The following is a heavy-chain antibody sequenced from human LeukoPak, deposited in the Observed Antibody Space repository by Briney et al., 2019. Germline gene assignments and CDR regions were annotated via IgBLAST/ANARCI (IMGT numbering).Heavy chain of an antibody. CDR2: IKQDGSEK. J-gene: IGHJ4*02. CDR3: ARGGPIAAAGTEPYDY. CDR1: GFTFSSYW. Sequence: PGGSLRLSCAASGFTFSSYWMSWVRQAPGKGLEWVANIKQDGSEKYYVDSVKGRFTISRDNAKNSLYLQMNSLRAEDTAVYYCARGGPIAAAGTEPYDYWGQGTLVTVSS. D-gene: IGHD6-13*01. V-gene: IGHV3-7*01.